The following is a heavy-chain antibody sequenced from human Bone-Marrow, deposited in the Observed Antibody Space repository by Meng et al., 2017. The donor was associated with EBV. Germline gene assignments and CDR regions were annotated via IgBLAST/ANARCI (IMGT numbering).Heavy chain of an antibody. CDR2: INHSGST. J-gene: IGHJ5*02. Sequence: QVQPPPWGAGLLKPSETLSLTCAVYGGSFRGYYWTWIRQPPGKGLEWIGEINHSGSTNYNPSLKSRVTISVDTSKNQFSLKLSSVTAADTAVYYCATQRRDTDWFDPWGQGTLVTVSS. V-gene: IGHV4-34*01. CDR3: ATQRRDTDWFDP. D-gene: IGHD6-25*01. CDR1: GGSFRGYY.